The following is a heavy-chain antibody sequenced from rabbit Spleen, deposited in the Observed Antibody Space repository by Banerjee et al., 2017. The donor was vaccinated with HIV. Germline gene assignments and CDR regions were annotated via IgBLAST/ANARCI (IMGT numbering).Heavy chain of an antibody. CDR3: ARYGRGGYLDL. D-gene: IGHD5-1*01. CDR1: GFSFSSNYW. V-gene: IGHV1S45*01. J-gene: IGHJ6*01. Sequence: QEQLKETGGGLVKPEGSLTLTCTASGFSFSSNYWMCWVRQAPGKGLEWIGYIGTGDGEIYYASGINGRFTISRHNAQNTVSLQMNSLTAADTATYFCARYGRGGYLDLWGPGTLVTVS. CDR2: IGTGDGEI.